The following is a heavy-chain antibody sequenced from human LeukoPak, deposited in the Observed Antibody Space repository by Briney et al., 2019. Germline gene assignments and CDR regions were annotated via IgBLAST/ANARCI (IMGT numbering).Heavy chain of an antibody. J-gene: IGHJ2*01. CDR3: ARVYYSNSYDYWYFDL. CDR2: IFYSRGA. V-gene: IGHV4-59*01. D-gene: IGHD6-13*01. CDR1: GGSIRSYY. Sequence: PSETLSLTCTVSGGSIRSYYWSWIRQPPGKGLEWIGYIFYSRGANYNPSLKSRVTISVDTSKNQFSLKLTSVTAADTAVYYCARVYYSNSYDYWYFDLWGRGTLVTVSS.